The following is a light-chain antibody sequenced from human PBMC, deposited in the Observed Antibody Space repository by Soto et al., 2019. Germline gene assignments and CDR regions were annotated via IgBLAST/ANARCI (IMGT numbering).Light chain of an antibody. J-gene: IGLJ1*01. CDR3: SSYTSSSLYV. Sequence: QSALTQPASVSGSPGQSITISCTGTSSDVGGSNYVSWYQQLPGKAPKLMIYDASDRPSGVSNRFSGSKSGNTASLTISGLQAEDEADYYCSSYTSSSLYVFGTGTKLTVL. CDR2: DAS. CDR1: SSDVGGSNY. V-gene: IGLV2-14*01.